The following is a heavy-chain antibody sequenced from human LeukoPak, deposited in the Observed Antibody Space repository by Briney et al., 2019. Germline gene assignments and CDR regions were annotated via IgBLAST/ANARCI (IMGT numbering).Heavy chain of an antibody. CDR1: GFTFSSYG. D-gene: IGHD2-2*02. J-gene: IGHJ5*02. Sequence: GGSLRLSCAASGFTFSSYGMHWVRQAPGKGLEWVAVISYDGSNKYYADSVKGRFTISRDNSKNTLYLQMNSLRAEDTAVYYCARDLRPYCSSTSCYTGADPWGQGTLVTVSS. CDR3: ARDLRPYCSSTSCYTGADP. V-gene: IGHV3-30*19. CDR2: ISYDGSNK.